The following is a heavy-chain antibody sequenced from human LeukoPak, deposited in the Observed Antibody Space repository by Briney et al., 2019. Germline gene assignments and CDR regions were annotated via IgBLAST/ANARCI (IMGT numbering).Heavy chain of an antibody. CDR3: ARDRCGGDCYSPGWFDP. CDR2: ISGSGGST. J-gene: IGHJ5*02. CDR1: GFTFSSYA. D-gene: IGHD2-21*02. V-gene: IGHV3-23*01. Sequence: GGSLRLSCAASGFTFSSYAMSWVRQAPGKGLEWVSAISGSGGSTYYADSVKGRFTISRDNSKNTLYLQMNSLRAEDTAVYYCARDRCGGDCYSPGWFDPWGQGTLVTVSS.